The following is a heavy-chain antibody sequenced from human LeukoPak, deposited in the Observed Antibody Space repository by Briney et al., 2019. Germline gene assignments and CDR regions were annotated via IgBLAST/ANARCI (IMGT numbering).Heavy chain of an antibody. J-gene: IGHJ4*02. D-gene: IGHD6-19*01. Sequence: GGSLRLSCAASGFTFSSYSMNWVRQAPGKGLEWVSSISSSSSYIYYADSVKGRLTISRDNAKNSLYLQMNSLRAEDTAVYYCARDGEYSSGSFDYWGQGTLVTVSS. CDR1: GFTFSSYS. CDR3: ARDGEYSSGSFDY. V-gene: IGHV3-21*01. CDR2: ISSSSSYI.